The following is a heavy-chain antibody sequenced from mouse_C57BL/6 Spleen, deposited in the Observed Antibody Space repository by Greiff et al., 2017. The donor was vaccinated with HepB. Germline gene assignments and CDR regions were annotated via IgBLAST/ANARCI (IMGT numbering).Heavy chain of an antibody. J-gene: IGHJ2*01. CDR3: ARSPSDDGYLLDY. D-gene: IGHD2-3*01. CDR2: IRNKANGYTT. V-gene: IGHV7-3*01. CDR1: GFTFTDYY. Sequence: EVKLVESGGGLVQPGGSLSLSCAASGFTFTDYYMSWVRQPPGKALEWLGFIRNKANGYTTEYSASVKGRFTISRDNSQSILYLQMNALRAEDSATYYCARSPSDDGYLLDYWGQGTTLTVSS.